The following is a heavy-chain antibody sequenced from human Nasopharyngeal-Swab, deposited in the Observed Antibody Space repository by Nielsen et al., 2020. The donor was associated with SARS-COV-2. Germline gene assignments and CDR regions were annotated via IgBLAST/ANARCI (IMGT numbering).Heavy chain of an antibody. Sequence: SETLSLTCAVSGGSTISDYWWTWVRQPPGRGLEWIGEVHHSKNANYNPSLKSRVTISVDTSKNQFSLKLSSVTAADTAVYYCARGSRGPGYSYGSYYYYYGMDVWGQGTTVTVSS. CDR1: GGSTISDYW. CDR2: VHHSKNA. D-gene: IGHD5-18*01. CDR3: ARGSRGPGYSYGSYYYYYGMDV. V-gene: IGHV4-4*02. J-gene: IGHJ6*02.